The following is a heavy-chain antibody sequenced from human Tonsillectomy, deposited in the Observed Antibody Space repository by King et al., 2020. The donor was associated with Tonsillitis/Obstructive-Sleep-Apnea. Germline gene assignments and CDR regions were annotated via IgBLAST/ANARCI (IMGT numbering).Heavy chain of an antibody. CDR2: ISYDGGNK. J-gene: IGHJ4*02. V-gene: IGHV3-30*04. Sequence: LQLVQSGGGVVQPGRSLRLSCAASGFTFGRYAMHWVRQAPGRGLEWVAVISYDGGNKHYAESVKGRFTISRDNSKNTLFLQMNSLRPEDTAVYYCARDEGRGYTTSSLFDYWGQGTLVTVSS. CDR3: ARDEGRGYTTSSLFDY. D-gene: IGHD5-12*01. CDR1: GFTFGRYA.